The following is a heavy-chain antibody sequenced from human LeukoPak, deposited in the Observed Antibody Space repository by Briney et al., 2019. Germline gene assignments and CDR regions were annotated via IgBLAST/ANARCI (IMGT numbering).Heavy chain of an antibody. V-gene: IGHV1-46*03. CDR1: RYTFTSYY. Sequence: GASVKVSCKASRYTFTSYYMHWVRQAPGQGLEWMGIINPSGGSTSYAQKFQGRVTMTRDTSTSTVYMELSSLRSEDTAVYYCARDSQIVPAAAGAFDIWGQGTMVTVSS. CDR3: ARDSQIVPAAAGAFDI. D-gene: IGHD2-2*01. CDR2: INPSGGST. J-gene: IGHJ3*02.